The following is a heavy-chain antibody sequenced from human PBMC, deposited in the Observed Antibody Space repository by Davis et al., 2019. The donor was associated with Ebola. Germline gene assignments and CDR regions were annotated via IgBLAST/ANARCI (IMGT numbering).Heavy chain of an antibody. CDR1: GFIFSNYW. V-gene: IGHV3-7*03. Sequence: GESLKICCAASGFIFSNYWMSWVRQAPGKGPEWVAIIKQDGGEKYYVDSVKGRFTISRDNAKNSGFLQMNSLRGEDTALYYCARGRYGALDYWGQGTLVTVSS. D-gene: IGHD4/OR15-4a*01. J-gene: IGHJ4*02. CDR2: IKQDGGEK. CDR3: ARGRYGALDY.